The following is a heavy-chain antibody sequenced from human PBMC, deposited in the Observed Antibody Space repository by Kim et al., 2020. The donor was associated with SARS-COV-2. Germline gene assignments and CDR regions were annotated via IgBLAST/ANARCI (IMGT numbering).Heavy chain of an antibody. Sequence: SETLSLTYTVSGGSISRSNYCWGWFRQPPGKGLEWIGSVYYSGSTYFSPSLKSRVTISVDTSKNQFSLKLTSVTATDTAVYYCARGDYDFWSGPYCYFVL. CDR2: VYYSGST. CDR1: GGSISRSNYC. D-gene: IGHD3-3*01. V-gene: IGHV4-39*01. J-gene: IGHJ2*01. CDR3: ARGDYDFWSGPYCYFVL.